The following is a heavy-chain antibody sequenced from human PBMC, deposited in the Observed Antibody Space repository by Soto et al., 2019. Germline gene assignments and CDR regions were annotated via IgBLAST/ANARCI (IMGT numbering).Heavy chain of an antibody. V-gene: IGHV3-30-3*01. CDR1: GFTFSTYA. CDR2: ISYDGSNK. Sequence: PGGSLRLSCAASGFTFSTYAMHWVRQAPGKGLEWVAVISYDGSNKYQADSVKGRFIISRDNSKNTVYLQMNSLRDEDTAVYYCARSSGGRFGELLYGMDVWGQGTTVTVSS. CDR3: ARSSGGRFGELLYGMDV. J-gene: IGHJ6*02. D-gene: IGHD3-10*01.